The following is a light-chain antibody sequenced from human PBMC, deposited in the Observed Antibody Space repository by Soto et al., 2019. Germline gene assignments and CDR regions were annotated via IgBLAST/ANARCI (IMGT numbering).Light chain of an antibody. J-gene: IGKJ5*01. CDR1: QSVSSSY. V-gene: IGKV3-20*01. Sequence: EVVLTQSPVTLSLSPGERAPLSCRASQSVSSSYLAWYHQKPGQPPRLLIYGASSRATGIPDRFSGSGSGTDFTLTISRLEPEDFAVYYCQQYDSSPITFGQGTR. CDR3: QQYDSSPIT. CDR2: GAS.